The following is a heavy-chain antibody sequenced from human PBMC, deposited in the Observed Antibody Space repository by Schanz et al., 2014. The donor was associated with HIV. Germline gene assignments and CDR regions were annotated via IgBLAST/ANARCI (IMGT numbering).Heavy chain of an antibody. CDR1: GFTFSSYA. V-gene: IGHV3-23*04. J-gene: IGHJ5*02. CDR3: VKAYSSGFSGAGS. D-gene: IGHD5-18*01. CDR2: ISGSDGDT. Sequence: EVQLVESGGGLVKPGGSLRLSCAASGFTFSSYAMTWVRQAPGKGLDWVSTISGSDGDTYYADSVKGRFTISRDNSRNALYLRMNSLRADDTAIYYCVKAYSSGFSGAGSWGQGALVTVSS.